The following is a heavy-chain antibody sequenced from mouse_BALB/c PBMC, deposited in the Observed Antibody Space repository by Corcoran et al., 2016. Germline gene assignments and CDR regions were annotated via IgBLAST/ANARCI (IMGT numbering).Heavy chain of an antibody. CDR2: INPYNDGT. Sequence: EVQLQQSGPELVKPGASVKMSCKASGYTFTSYVMHWVKQKPGQGLEWIGYINPYNDGTKYNEKFKGKDTLTSDKSSNTAYMELSSLTSEDSAVYYCARLYPGIAMDYWGQGTSVTVSS. V-gene: IGHV1S136*01. J-gene: IGHJ4*01. CDR3: ARLYPGIAMDY. CDR1: GYTFTSYV.